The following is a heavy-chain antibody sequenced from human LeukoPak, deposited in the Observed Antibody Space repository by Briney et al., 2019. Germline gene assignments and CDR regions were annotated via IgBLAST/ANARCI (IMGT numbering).Heavy chain of an antibody. V-gene: IGHV3-11*03. CDR3: ARVPGRYAFDF. D-gene: IGHD2-15*01. CDR1: GFTFSDYY. J-gene: IGHJ3*01. Sequence: PGASLKLSCAASGFTFSDYYMSWIRQAPGKGLEWVGYISTSGSSTNYADSVKGRFTIYRDNAKNSLYLQMDRLRGDDTAVYYCARVPGRYAFDFWGQGRMVTVSS. CDR2: ISTSGSST.